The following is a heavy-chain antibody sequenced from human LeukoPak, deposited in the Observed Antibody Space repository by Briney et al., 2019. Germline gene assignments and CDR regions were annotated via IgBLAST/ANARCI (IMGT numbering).Heavy chain of an antibody. CDR1: GFTSSGYY. V-gene: IGHV3-11*03. CDR3: VVVPAAASSLVDY. CDR2: ISSSSSYT. J-gene: IGHJ4*02. D-gene: IGHD2-2*01. Sequence: GGSLRLSCAASGFTSSGYYMSWIRRAPGGGVEWVSFISSSSSYTDYAASVKGLFTVSRDTAKTSLFLRMNSLRAEDTAVYYCVVVPAAASSLVDYWGQGTLVTVSS.